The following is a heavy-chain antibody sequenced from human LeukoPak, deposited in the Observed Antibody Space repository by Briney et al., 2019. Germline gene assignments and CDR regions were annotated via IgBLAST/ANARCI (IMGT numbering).Heavy chain of an antibody. CDR3: ATPYDSSGYNPDY. CDR2: IYSGGST. Sequence: PGGSLRLSCAASGFTVSSNYMSWVRQAPGKGLEWVSVIYSGGSTYYADSVKGRFTISRDNAKNSLYLQMNSLRAEDTAVYYCATPYDSSGYNPDYWGQGTLVTVSS. D-gene: IGHD3-22*01. V-gene: IGHV3-53*01. CDR1: GFTVSSNY. J-gene: IGHJ4*02.